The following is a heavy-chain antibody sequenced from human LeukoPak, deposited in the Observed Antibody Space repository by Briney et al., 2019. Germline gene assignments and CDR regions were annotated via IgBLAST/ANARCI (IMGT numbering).Heavy chain of an antibody. Sequence: SETLSLTCAVSGYSISSGSYWGWIRPPPGKGLEWIGNIYHSGSTYYYPSLKNRVTISVDTSKNQFPLKGGSGTAADPGVDYGAKVGGPFDGRGEGTLVTVSS. V-gene: IGHV4-38-2*01. D-gene: IGHD2-2*01. J-gene: IGHJ5*02. CDR3: AKVGGPFDG. CDR2: IYHSGST. CDR1: GYSISSGSY.